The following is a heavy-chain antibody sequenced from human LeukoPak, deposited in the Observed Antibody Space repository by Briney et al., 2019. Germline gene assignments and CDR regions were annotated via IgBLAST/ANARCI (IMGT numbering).Heavy chain of an antibody. CDR2: ISSDSKSI. CDR1: GFIFSSFT. V-gene: IGHV3-21*01. Sequence: PGGSQRLSCAASGFIFSSFTMNWVRQAPGKGLEWVSSISSDSKSIYYADSVKGRFIISRDNAKNSLFLQMDSPRAEDTALYYCTRGSYGDYGYWGQGTLVTVSS. J-gene: IGHJ4*02. CDR3: TRGSYGDYGY. D-gene: IGHD4-17*01.